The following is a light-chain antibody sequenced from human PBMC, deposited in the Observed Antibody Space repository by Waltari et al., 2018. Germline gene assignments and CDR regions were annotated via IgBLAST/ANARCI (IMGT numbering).Light chain of an antibody. J-gene: IGLJ2*01. Sequence: QSALTQPRSVSGSPGQSVTISCTGTSSDVGGYNYVSWYQQHPGKAPQLLIYDVSMWPPGVPVRFSGSKSGNTASLTISGLQAEDEADYYCCSYAGSYTLEVFGGGTKLTVL. CDR2: DVS. CDR3: CSYAGSYTLEV. V-gene: IGLV2-11*01. CDR1: SSDVGGYNY.